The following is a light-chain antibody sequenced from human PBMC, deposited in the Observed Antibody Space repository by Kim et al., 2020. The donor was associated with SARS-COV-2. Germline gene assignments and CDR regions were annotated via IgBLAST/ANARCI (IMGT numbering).Light chain of an antibody. CDR1: QTVSRY. J-gene: IGKJ3*01. V-gene: IGKV3-11*01. CDR2: DIS. Sequence: SLSPGARATLSCRARQTVSRYLAWYQQKPGQAPRLLIYDISKRAAGIPARFSGSGSGTDFTLTINSLEPEDFAVYYCQQRSDGFTFGPGTKVDIK. CDR3: QQRSDGFT.